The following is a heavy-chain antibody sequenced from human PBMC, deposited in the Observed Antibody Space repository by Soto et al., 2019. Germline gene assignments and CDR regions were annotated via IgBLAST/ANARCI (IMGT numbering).Heavy chain of an antibody. CDR2: IYHGGNT. V-gene: IGHV4-4*02. D-gene: IGHD3-22*01. Sequence: QVHLQESGPGLVQSSGTLSLTCGVSGAPISTGNWWTWVRQPPGKGLEWIGEIYHGGNTNYRPSLKRRVTRSVDKAKNQFSLSLSSVTAADTAVYYCARHSSYYYDSSAYYDSWGQGALVTVSS. CDR1: GAPISTGNW. J-gene: IGHJ5*01. CDR3: ARHSSYYYDSSAYYDS.